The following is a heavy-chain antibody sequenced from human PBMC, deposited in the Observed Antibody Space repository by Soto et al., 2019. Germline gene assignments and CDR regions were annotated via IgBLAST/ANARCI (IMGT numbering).Heavy chain of an antibody. CDR3: ARGPQDTSGYWDYYYYGMDV. Sequence: GGSLRLSCAASGFTFRSYWMHWVRQAPGEGLVLVSCIKSDGSSTRYADSVRGRFTISRDNAKNTLDLQMNSLRAEDTAVYYCARGPQDTSGYWDYYYYGMDVWGQGTTVTVSS. CDR2: IKSDGSST. V-gene: IGHV3-74*01. D-gene: IGHD3-22*01. J-gene: IGHJ6*02. CDR1: GFTFRSYW.